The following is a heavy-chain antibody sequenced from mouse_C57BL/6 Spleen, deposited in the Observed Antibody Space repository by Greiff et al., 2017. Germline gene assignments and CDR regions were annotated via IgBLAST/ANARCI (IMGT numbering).Heavy chain of an antibody. CDR2: FNPYNGDT. D-gene: IGHD1-1*01. CDR1: GYSFTGYF. J-gene: IGHJ4*01. V-gene: IGHV1-20*01. Sequence: EVQLQESGPELVKPGDSVKISCKASGYSFTGYFMNWVMQSHGKSLEWIGRFNPYNGDTFYNQKFKGKATLTVDKSSSTAHMELRSLTSEDSAVYYCARSYGSTYYYAMDYWGQGTSVTVSS. CDR3: ARSYGSTYYYAMDY.